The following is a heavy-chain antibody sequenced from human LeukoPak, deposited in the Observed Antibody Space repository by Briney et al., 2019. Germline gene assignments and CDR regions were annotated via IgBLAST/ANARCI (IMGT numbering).Heavy chain of an antibody. V-gene: IGHV3-30-3*01. CDR2: ISYDGSTK. Sequence: GGSLRLSCAASGFTFNRFAIHWVRQAPGKGLEWVAVISYDGSTKYYADSVKGRFTISRDNSKNTVYLQMHSLRVEDTAVYYCARRFDYYDSSAHLHLEYWGQGTLVTVSS. J-gene: IGHJ4*02. CDR1: GFTFNRFA. D-gene: IGHD3-22*01. CDR3: ARRFDYYDSSAHLHLEY.